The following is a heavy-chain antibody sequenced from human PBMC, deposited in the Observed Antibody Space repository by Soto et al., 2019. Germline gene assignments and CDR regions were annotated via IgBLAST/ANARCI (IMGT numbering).Heavy chain of an antibody. Sequence: PGVSLRLSCAASGFTFSSYSMNWVRQAPGKGLEWVSYISSSSSTIYYADSVKGRFTISRDNAKNSLYLQMNSLRDEDTAVYYCARDSVNPGIPTLYVWYDARRAYYGTDVWGQGTVVPVPS. D-gene: IGHD1-1*01. CDR1: GFTFSSYS. CDR2: ISSSSSTI. J-gene: IGHJ6*02. V-gene: IGHV3-48*02. CDR3: ARDSVNPGIPTLYVWYDARRAYYGTDV.